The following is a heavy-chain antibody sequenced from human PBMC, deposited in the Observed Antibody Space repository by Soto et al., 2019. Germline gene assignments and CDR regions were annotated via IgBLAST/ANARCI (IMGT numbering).Heavy chain of an antibody. CDR3: AREYTAWPLAYGLDV. J-gene: IGHJ6*02. CDR2: ISGSRSDI. Sequence: LRLSCAASGFTFSSYAMSWVRQAPGNVLEWVSAISGSRSDIYYADSVKGRFTISRDNAKNSVSLQMNSLRAEDTAVYYCAREYTAWPLAYGLDVWGQGTTVTVSS. V-gene: IGHV3-21*01. CDR1: GFTFSSYA. D-gene: IGHD2-2*02.